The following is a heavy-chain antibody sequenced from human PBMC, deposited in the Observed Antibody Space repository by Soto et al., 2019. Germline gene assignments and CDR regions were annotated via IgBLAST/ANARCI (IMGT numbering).Heavy chain of an antibody. V-gene: IGHV3-23*01. D-gene: IGHD5-18*01. CDR2: ISGSGGST. CDR1: GFTFSSYA. Sequence: PGGSLRLSCAASGFTFSSYAMSWLRQAPGKGLEWVSAISGSGGSTYYADSVKGRFTTSREHSKNTLYLQMNSLRAEDTAVYYCAGYPAMVYFTMDVWGQGTTVTVSS. J-gene: IGHJ6*02. CDR3: AGYPAMVYFTMDV.